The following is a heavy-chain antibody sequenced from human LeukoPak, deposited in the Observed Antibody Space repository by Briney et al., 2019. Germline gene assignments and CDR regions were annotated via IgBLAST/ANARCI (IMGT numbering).Heavy chain of an antibody. CDR3: ARAAPAFEAAAGTDAFDI. CDR1: GGSISSYY. J-gene: IGHJ3*02. D-gene: IGHD6-13*01. CDR2: IYTSGST. Sequence: SETLSLTCTVSGGSISSYYWSWIRQPAGKGPEWIGRIYTSGSTNYNPSLKSRVTMSVDTSKNQFSLKLSSVTAADTAVYYCARAAPAFEAAAGTDAFDIWGQGTMVTVSS. V-gene: IGHV4-4*07.